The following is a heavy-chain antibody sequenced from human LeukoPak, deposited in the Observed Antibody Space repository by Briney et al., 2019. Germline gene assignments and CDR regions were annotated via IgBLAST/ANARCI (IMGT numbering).Heavy chain of an antibody. J-gene: IGHJ3*02. V-gene: IGHV3-74*01. D-gene: IGHD3-3*01. Sequence: GGSLRLSCAASGFTFTSYWMHWVRQAPGKGLVWVSRINSDGSSTSYADSVKGRFTISRDNAKNTLYLQMSSLRAEDTAVYYCARGEWHETPHAFDIWGQGTMVTVSS. CDR2: INSDGSST. CDR3: ARGEWHETPHAFDI. CDR1: GFTFTSYW.